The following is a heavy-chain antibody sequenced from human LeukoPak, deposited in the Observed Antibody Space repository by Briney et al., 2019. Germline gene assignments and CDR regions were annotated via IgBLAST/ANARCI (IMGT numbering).Heavy chain of an antibody. CDR1: GFTFSDYY. CDR3: AKGLRTGVGPYMGYHYYMDV. V-gene: IGHV3-11*01. D-gene: IGHD3-16*01. Sequence: GGSLRLSCAASGFTFSDYYMSWIRQAPGKGLEWVSYISSSGSTIYYADSVKGRFTISRDNSYNTVSLQMNSLRDEDTGVYYCAKGLRTGVGPYMGYHYYMDVWGKGATVTVSS. J-gene: IGHJ6*03. CDR2: ISSSGSTI.